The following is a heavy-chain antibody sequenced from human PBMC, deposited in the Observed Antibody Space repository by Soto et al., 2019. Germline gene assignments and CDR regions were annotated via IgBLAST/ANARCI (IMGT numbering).Heavy chain of an antibody. V-gene: IGHV3-33*01. CDR3: VRGQFDDSSGGFDY. CDR1: AFTFSSYG. J-gene: IGHJ4*02. D-gene: IGHD3-22*01. CDR2: IWYDGSNK. Sequence: QVQLVESGGGVVQPGRSLRLSCAASAFTFSSYGMHWVRQAPGKGLEWVAVIWYDGSNKYYADSVKGRFTISRDNSKDTLYLQMNSLRADDTAVYYCVRGQFDDSSGGFDYWGQGSQVTVSS.